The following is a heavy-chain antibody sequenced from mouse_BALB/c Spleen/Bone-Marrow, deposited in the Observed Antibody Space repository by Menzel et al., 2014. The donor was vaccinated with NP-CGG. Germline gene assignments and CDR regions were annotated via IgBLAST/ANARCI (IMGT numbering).Heavy chain of an antibody. CDR1: GYTFTDYT. Sequence: VHVKQSGPELVKPGASVKISCKTSGYTFTDYTLHWVKQSHGKSLEWIGGVNPNIGGTSYNQKFKGKASLTVNKSSTTAYMEPRSLTSEDSAVYYRARGGWYYWGQGTPLTVSS. V-gene: IGHV1-22*01. CDR3: ARGGWYY. CDR2: VNPNIGGT. D-gene: IGHD2-3*01. J-gene: IGHJ2*01.